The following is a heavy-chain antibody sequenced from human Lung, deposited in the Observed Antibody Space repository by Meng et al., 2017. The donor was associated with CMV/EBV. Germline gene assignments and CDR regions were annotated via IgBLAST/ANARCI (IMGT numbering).Heavy chain of an antibody. CDR2: IDNGGDT. D-gene: IGHD3-10*01. Sequence: GGSXRLSCAASGFTFSSYDMHWVRQAPGKGLEWVSSIDNGGDTYYSGSVKGRFTISREDVKNSLYLQMNSLRAGDTAVYYCARGSSWFGESADAFDIWGQGTVVTVSS. CDR3: ARGSSWFGESADAFDI. CDR1: GFTFSSYD. V-gene: IGHV3-13*01. J-gene: IGHJ3*02.